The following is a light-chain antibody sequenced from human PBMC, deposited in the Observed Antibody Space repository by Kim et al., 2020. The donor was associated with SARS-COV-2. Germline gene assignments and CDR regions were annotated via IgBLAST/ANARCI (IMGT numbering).Light chain of an antibody. J-gene: IGLJ2*01. CDR1: SLRSYY. CDR2: GKN. CDR3: NSRDSSGNHLV. Sequence: ALGKTVRITCQGDSLRSYYASWYQQKPGQAPVLVIYGKNNRPSGIPDRFSGSSSGNTASLTITGAQAEDEADYYCNSRDSSGNHLVFGGGTKVTVL. V-gene: IGLV3-19*01.